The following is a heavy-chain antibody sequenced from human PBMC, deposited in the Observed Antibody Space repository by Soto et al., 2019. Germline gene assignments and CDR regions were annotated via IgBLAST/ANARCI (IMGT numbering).Heavy chain of an antibody. CDR3: ARGLGFLDRTIYYYGLDV. Sequence: SETLSLTCTVSGGSISSGVYYWSWIRQPPGKGLEWIGYIYYSGSTYDNPSLKSRVTISVDTSKNQFSLKLSSVTAADTAVYYCARGLGFLDRTIYYYGLDVWGQGTTVTV. J-gene: IGHJ6*02. D-gene: IGHD3-3*01. CDR2: IYYSGST. V-gene: IGHV4-30-4*01. CDR1: GGSISSGVYY.